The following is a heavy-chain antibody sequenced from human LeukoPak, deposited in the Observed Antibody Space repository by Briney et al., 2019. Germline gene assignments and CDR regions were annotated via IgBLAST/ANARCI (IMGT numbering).Heavy chain of an antibody. Sequence: HAGGSLRLSCAASGFTFDDYAMPWVRQAPGKGLEWVSGISWNSGSIGYADSVKGRFTISRDNAKNSLYLQMNSLRAEDTALYYCAKDPTYYYDSSGYFDYWGQGTLVTVSS. CDR1: GFTFDDYA. CDR3: AKDPTYYYDSSGYFDY. J-gene: IGHJ4*02. CDR2: ISWNSGSI. V-gene: IGHV3-9*01. D-gene: IGHD3-22*01.